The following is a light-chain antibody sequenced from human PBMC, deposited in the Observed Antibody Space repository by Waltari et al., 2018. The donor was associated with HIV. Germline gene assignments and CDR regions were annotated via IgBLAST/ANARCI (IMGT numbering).Light chain of an antibody. V-gene: IGLV1-40*01. CDR2: DNT. J-gene: IGLJ2*01. CDR1: SSNLGAGFD. CDR3: QSFDSGLTAVV. Sequence: QSVLTQPPSVSGAQGQRVSISCTGSSSNLGAGFDAQWYQQLPGAAPRLLIYDNTNRPSGFPVRCSGSRSGTSASLAITGLQADDEADYYCQSFDSGLTAVVFGGGTKLTVL.